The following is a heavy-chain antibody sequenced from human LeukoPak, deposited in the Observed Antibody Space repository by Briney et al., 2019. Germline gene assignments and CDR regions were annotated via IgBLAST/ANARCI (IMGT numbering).Heavy chain of an antibody. CDR3: ARDNTAAGPFDY. Sequence: ASVKASCTPSGYTFTTYYMQWVRQAPGQGREGMGMIDPSGGSTSYAQKFQGRVTMTRDTSTSTVYMDLSSLRSEDTAVYYCARDNTAAGPFDYWGQGTLVTVSS. CDR2: IDPSGGST. V-gene: IGHV1-46*01. CDR1: GYTFTTYY. J-gene: IGHJ4*02. D-gene: IGHD6-13*01.